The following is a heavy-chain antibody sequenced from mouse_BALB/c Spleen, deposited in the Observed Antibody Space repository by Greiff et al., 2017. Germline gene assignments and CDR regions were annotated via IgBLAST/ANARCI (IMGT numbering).Heavy chain of an antibody. V-gene: IGHV5-17*02. D-gene: IGHD1-1*01. CDR2: ISSGSSTI. J-gene: IGHJ4*01. Sequence: EVKLVESGGGLVQPGGSRKLSCAASGFTFSSFGMHWVRQAPEKGLEWVAYISSGSSTIYYADTVKGRFTISRDNPKNTLFLQMTSLRSEDTAMYYCARWDYYGSRYAMDYWGQGTSVTVSS. CDR1: GFTFSSFG. CDR3: ARWDYYGSRYAMDY.